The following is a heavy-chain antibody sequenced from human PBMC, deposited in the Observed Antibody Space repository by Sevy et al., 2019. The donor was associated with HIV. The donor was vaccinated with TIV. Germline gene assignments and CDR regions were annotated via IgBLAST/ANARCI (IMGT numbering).Heavy chain of an antibody. CDR1: GFTFSSYA. CDR2: ISYDGSNK. CDR3: ARGRGVVTAANLPYYYYGMDV. D-gene: IGHD2-2*01. J-gene: IGHJ6*02. V-gene: IGHV3-30*04. Sequence: GGSLRLSCAASGFTFSSYAMHWVRQAPGKGLEWVAVISYDGSNKYYADSVKGRFTISRDNSKNTLYLQMNSLRAEDTAVYYCARGRGVVTAANLPYYYYGMDVWGQGTTVTVSS.